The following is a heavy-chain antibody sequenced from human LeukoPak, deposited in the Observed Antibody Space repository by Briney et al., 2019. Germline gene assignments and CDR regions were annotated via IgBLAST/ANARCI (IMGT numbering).Heavy chain of an antibody. Sequence: PSETLSLTCTVSGGSISTYYWSWIRQPPGKGLEWIAHIYYRGSTNYNPSLKSRVTISVDTSKNQLSLKLSSVTAADTAVYYCARAAVAGSFDYWGQGTLVTVSS. CDR3: ARAAVAGSFDY. CDR2: IYYRGST. V-gene: IGHV4-59*01. D-gene: IGHD6-19*01. J-gene: IGHJ4*02. CDR1: GGSISTYY.